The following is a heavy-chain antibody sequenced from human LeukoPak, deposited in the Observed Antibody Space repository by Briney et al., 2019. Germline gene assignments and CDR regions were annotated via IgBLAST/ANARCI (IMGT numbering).Heavy chain of an antibody. J-gene: IGHJ5*02. V-gene: IGHV3-23*01. Sequence: GGSLRLSCAASGFTFSSYAMSWVRQAPGKGLEWVSAISGSGGSTYYADSVKGRFTISRDNSKNALYLQMNSLRAEDTAVYYCAKAPRVVVTTNWFDPWDQGTLVTVSS. CDR3: AKAPRVVVTTNWFDP. CDR1: GFTFSSYA. D-gene: IGHD2-21*02. CDR2: ISGSGGST.